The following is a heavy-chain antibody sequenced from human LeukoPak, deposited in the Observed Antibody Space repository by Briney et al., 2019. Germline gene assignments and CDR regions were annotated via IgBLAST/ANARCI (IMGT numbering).Heavy chain of an antibody. CDR1: GYSSTNYW. Sequence: GESLQISCKGSGYSSTNYWIGWVRQTPGKGLEWMGIIDPGDSETRYSPSFQGQVTMSADKSSSTAYLQWRSLKAADSAMYYCARHYGSGGYSGYDFVGWFDPWGQGTLVTVSS. CDR3: ARHYGSGGYSGYDFVGWFDP. V-gene: IGHV5-51*01. J-gene: IGHJ5*02. CDR2: IDPGDSET. D-gene: IGHD5-12*01.